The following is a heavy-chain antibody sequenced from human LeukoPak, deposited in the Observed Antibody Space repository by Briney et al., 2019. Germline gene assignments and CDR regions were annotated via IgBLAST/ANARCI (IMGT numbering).Heavy chain of an antibody. CDR2: ISSSSSYI. V-gene: IGHV3-21*01. CDR1: GFTFSSYS. Sequence: GGSLRLSCAAPGFTFSSYSMNWVRQAPGKGLEWVSSISSSSSYIYYADSVKGRFTISRDNAKNSLYLQMNSLRAEDTAVYYCARASARYDSSGHYYAYWGQGTLVTVSS. CDR3: ARASARYDSSGHYYAY. J-gene: IGHJ4*02. D-gene: IGHD3-22*01.